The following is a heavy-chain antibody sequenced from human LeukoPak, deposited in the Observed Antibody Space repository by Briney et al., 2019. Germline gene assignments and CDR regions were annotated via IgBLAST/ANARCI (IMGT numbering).Heavy chain of an antibody. CDR1: GFSLSTYA. D-gene: IGHD2-15*01. J-gene: IGHJ6*03. CDR3: AKDTTAWWYHRAYMNV. Sequence: GSLRLSCAASGFSLSTYALSWVRQAPGGGLEWVAAISGSGDKTYHADSVKGRFTISKDNSENRLSLQMDSLRAEDTAVYFCAKDTTAWWYHRAYMNVWDKGTTVTVSS. V-gene: IGHV3-23*01. CDR2: ISGSGDKT.